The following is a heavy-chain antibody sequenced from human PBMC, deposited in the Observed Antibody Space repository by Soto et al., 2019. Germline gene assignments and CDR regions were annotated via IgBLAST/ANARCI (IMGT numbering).Heavy chain of an antibody. D-gene: IGHD3-22*01. CDR1: GFTFSDYY. CDR3: ARDYYDITWKLWYAFDI. CDR2: ISSSSSYT. V-gene: IGHV3-11*05. J-gene: IGHJ3*02. Sequence: GGSLRLSCAASGFTFSDYYMSWIRQAPGKGLEWVSYISSSSSYTNYADSVKGRFTISRDNAKNSLYLQMNSLRSEDTAVYYCARDYYDITWKLWYAFDIWGQGTMVTVSS.